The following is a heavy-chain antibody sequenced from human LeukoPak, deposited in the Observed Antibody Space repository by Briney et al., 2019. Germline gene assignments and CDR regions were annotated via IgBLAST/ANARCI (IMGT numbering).Heavy chain of an antibody. Sequence: GGSLRLSCAASGFTFSIAWMSWVRQAPGKGLEWVGRIKSKTDGGTTDYAAPVKGRFTISRDDSKNTLYLQMNSLKTEDTAVYYCTTDRTVTTTAGDAFDIWGQGTMVTVSS. CDR2: IKSKTDGGTT. CDR3: TTDRTVTTTAGDAFDI. J-gene: IGHJ3*02. D-gene: IGHD4-17*01. CDR1: GFTFSIAW. V-gene: IGHV3-15*01.